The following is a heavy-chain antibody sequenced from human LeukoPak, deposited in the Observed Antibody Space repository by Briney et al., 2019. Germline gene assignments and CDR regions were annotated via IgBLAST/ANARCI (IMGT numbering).Heavy chain of an antibody. CDR1: GGSISSSSYY. D-gene: IGHD3-3*01. CDR2: IYYTGST. J-gene: IGHJ5*02. V-gene: IGHV4-39*07. Sequence: SETLSLTCTVSGGSISSSSYYWGWIRQPPGKGLEWIGSIYYTGSTYYNPSLKSRVTISADTSKNQFSLKLSSVTAADTAVYYCARLPPYDFWSGAGWFDPWGQGTLVTVSS. CDR3: ARLPPYDFWSGAGWFDP.